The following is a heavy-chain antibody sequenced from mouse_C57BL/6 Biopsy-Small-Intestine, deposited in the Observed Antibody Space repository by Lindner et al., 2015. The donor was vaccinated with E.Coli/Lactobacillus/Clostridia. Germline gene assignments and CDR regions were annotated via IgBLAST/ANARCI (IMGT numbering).Heavy chain of an antibody. D-gene: IGHD1-1*01. Sequence: VQLQESGPELVKPGASMRMSCKASGYSFTGYYINWVKQSPEKSLEWIGEINPSTGGTTYNQKFKAKATLTVDKSSSTAYTQLKSLTSEDSAVYYCARGYGSPWYFDVWGTGTTVTVSS. CDR3: ARGYGSPWYFDV. CDR1: GYSFTGYY. CDR2: INPSTGGT. J-gene: IGHJ1*03. V-gene: IGHV1-42*01.